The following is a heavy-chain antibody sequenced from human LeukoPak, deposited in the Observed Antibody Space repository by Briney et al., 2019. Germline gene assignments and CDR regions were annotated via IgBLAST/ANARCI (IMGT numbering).Heavy chain of an antibody. D-gene: IGHD6-19*01. Sequence: GGSLRLSCAASGFTFSSYAVSWVRQAPGKGLEWVSAISGSGGSTYYADSVKGRFTISRDNSKNTLYLQMNSLRAEDTAVYYCAKAGWYDYYYGMDVWGQGTTVTVSS. V-gene: IGHV3-23*01. CDR1: GFTFSSYA. J-gene: IGHJ6*02. CDR2: ISGSGGST. CDR3: AKAGWYDYYYGMDV.